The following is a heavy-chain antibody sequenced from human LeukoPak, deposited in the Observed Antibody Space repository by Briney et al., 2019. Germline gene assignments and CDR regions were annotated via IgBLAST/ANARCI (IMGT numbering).Heavy chain of an antibody. Sequence: ASVKVSCKASGYTFTSYGISWVRQAPGQGLEWMGWISAYNGNTNYAQKLQGRVTMTTDTSTSTAYMELSSLRSEDTAVYYCPRGGHGTTVTTYYYYYYYMDVWGKRTTVTISS. CDR2: ISAYNGNT. CDR3: PRGGHGTTVTTYYYYYYYMDV. D-gene: IGHD4-17*01. V-gene: IGHV1-18*01. J-gene: IGHJ6*03. CDR1: GYTFTSYG.